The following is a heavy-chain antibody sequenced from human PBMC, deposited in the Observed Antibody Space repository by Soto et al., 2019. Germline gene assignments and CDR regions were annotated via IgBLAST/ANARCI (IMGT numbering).Heavy chain of an antibody. CDR1: GGTFSRYT. CDR2: IIPILGIA. V-gene: IGHV1-69*02. Sequence: QVQLVQSGAEVKKPGSSVKVSCKASGGTFSRYTISWVRQAPGQGLEWMGRIIPILGIANYAQKFQGRVTITANKSTSTAYMELSSLRSEDTAVYYCASPYMVQGVSLDYWGQVTLVTVAS. J-gene: IGHJ4*02. CDR3: ASPYMVQGVSLDY. D-gene: IGHD3-10*01.